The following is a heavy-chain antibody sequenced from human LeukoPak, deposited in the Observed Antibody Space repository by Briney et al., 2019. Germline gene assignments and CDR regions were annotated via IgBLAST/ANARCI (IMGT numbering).Heavy chain of an antibody. CDR3: TRARHGNCYWDH. D-gene: IGHD1-7*01. CDR2: IRPDDSDT. V-gene: IGHV5-51*01. J-gene: IGHJ4*02. CDR1: DYSFTNYW. Sequence: GASLKISCKDSDYSFTNYWIGWVRQLPGKGLEWMGIIRPDDSDTRYSPSFQGQVTISADKSTSTAYLQWSSLKASDTAMYYCTRARHGNCYWDHWGQGTLVTVSS.